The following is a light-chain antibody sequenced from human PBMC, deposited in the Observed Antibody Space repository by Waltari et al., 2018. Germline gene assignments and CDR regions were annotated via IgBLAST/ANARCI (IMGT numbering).Light chain of an antibody. J-gene: IGKJ4*01. CDR2: WAS. Sequence: DIVMTQSPDSLAVSLGERATINCKSSQSILYSSNNKNYLAWYTQKPGQPPKLLISWASTRESGVPDRFSGSGSGTDFTLTISSLQAEDVAVYYCQQRTNWLFGGGTKVEI. V-gene: IGKV4-1*01. CDR1: QSILYSSNNKNY. CDR3: QQRTNWL.